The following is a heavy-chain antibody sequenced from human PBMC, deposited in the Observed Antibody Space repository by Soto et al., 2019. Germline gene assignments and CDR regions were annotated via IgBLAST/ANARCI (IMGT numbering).Heavy chain of an antibody. D-gene: IGHD3-9*01. V-gene: IGHV3-48*01. J-gene: IGHJ4*02. CDR1: GFTFISYS. CDR2: ISSSSSTI. Sequence: GGSLRLSCASSGFTFISYSMNLVRQAPGKGLEWVSYISSSSSTIYYADSVKGRFTISRDNAKNSLYLQMNSLRAEDTAVYYCASGVLRYFDWLLPYYFDYWGQGTLVTVSS. CDR3: ASGVLRYFDWLLPYYFDY.